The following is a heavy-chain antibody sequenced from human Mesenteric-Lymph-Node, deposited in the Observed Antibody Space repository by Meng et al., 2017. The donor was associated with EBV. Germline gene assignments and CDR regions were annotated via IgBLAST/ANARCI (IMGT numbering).Heavy chain of an antibody. CDR1: GFTFSDFY. V-gene: IGHV3-11*01. Sequence: QVQWVEFGGGLVQPGGSLRLSCAAFGFTFSDFYINWIRQAPGKGLEWVSSISNIGTTKDYADSVRGRFTISRDSAGSSLYLQMNSLRAEDTAVYYCAAGNWEAFDYWGQGTLVTVSS. CDR3: AAGNWEAFDY. J-gene: IGHJ4*02. CDR2: ISNIGTTK. D-gene: IGHD7-27*01.